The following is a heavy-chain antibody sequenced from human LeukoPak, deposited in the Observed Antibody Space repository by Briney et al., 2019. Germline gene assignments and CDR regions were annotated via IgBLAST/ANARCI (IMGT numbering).Heavy chain of an antibody. CDR2: GPYSGGS. J-gene: IGHJ2*01. CDR1: GGSIGTYY. D-gene: IGHD6-19*01. V-gene: IGHV4-59*01. Sequence: SETLSLTCTVSGGSIGTYYWIWMRQPRGKGLEWSGYGPYSGGSKYSPSLKSRVTISVDTSKKQFSLKLTSVTAADTAVYYCARDGVAVSPTGSNWHFDLWGRGRLVTVSS. CDR3: ARDGVAVSPTGSNWHFDL.